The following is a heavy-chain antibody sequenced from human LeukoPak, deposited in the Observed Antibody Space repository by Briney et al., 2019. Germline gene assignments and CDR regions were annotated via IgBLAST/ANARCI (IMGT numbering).Heavy chain of an antibody. J-gene: IGHJ4*02. Sequence: PSETLSLTCTVSGGSVSGGIYYWGWIRQPPGKGLEWIGNVHYTGSTFYSPSPKSRVTISVDTSKNQFSLKLSSVTAADTALYYCARHDRRGDFWGQGILVTVSS. V-gene: IGHV4-39*01. CDR2: VHYTGST. D-gene: IGHD2-21*01. CDR3: ARHDRRGDF. CDR1: GGSVSGGIYY.